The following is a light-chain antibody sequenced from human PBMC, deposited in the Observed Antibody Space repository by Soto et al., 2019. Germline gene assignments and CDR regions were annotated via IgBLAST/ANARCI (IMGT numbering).Light chain of an antibody. CDR3: QQYNSYPWT. CDR2: DTF. Sequence: EIVLMQSPGTLSLSPGEGATLSCRASQSVNNNYLAWYQQKPGQAPTVLIFDTFRRATGVPDRFSGSGSGTDFTLTISRLEPEDFAVYYCQQYNSYPWTFGQGTKVEIK. CDR1: QSVNNNY. V-gene: IGKV3-20*01. J-gene: IGKJ1*01.